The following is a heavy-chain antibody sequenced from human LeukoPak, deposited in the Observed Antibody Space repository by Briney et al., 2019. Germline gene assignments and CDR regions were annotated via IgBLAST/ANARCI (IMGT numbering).Heavy chain of an antibody. J-gene: IGHJ4*02. D-gene: IGHD6-13*01. CDR1: GFTFSDYY. CDR2: ISSSGSTI. Sequence: GGSLRLSCAASGFTFSDYYMSWIRQAPGKGLEWVSYISSSGSTIYYADSVKGRFTISRDNSKNTLYLQMNSLRAEDTAVYYCAKSRIAAAPLDYWGQGTLVTVSS. CDR3: AKSRIAAAPLDY. V-gene: IGHV3-11*01.